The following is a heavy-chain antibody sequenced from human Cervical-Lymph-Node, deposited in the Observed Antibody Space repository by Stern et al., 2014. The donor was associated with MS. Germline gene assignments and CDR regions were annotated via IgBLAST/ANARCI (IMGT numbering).Heavy chain of an antibody. V-gene: IGHV1-18*01. CDR3: ATGSGYQFDY. CDR1: GYTFTSYG. J-gene: IGHJ4*02. CDR2: ISAYNGHT. D-gene: IGHD3-22*01. Sequence: VQLVESGAEVKKPGASVKISCKASGYTFTSYGISWVRQAPGQGHECMGWISAYNGHTKYPQKLQGRVTMTTDTSTSTAYMELRSLRSDDTAVYYCATGSGYQFDYWGQGTLVTVSS.